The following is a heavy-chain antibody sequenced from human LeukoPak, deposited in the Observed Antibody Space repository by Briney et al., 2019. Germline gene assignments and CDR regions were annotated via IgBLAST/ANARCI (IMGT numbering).Heavy chain of an antibody. CDR1: GGSFSGYY. V-gene: IGHV4-34*01. CDR3: ARRPGRRYSSSWLY. CDR2: INHSGST. J-gene: IGHJ4*02. D-gene: IGHD6-13*01. Sequence: SETLSLTCAVYGGSFSGYYWSWIRQPPGKGLEWIGEINHSGSTNYNPSLKSRVTISVDTSKNQFSLKLSSVTAADTAVYYCARRPGRRYSSSWLYWGQGTLVTVSS.